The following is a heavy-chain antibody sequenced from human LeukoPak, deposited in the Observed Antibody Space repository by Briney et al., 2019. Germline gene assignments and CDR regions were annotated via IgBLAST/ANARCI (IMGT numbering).Heavy chain of an antibody. Sequence: GGSLRLSCAASGFTFSSYAMHWVRQAPGKGLEWVAVISYDGSNKYYADSVKGRFTISRDNSKNTLYLQMNSLRAEDTAVYYCARDGVPYYYDSGGYFGISDYWGQGTLVTVSS. J-gene: IGHJ4*02. CDR2: ISYDGSNK. CDR3: ARDGVPYYYDSGGYFGISDY. CDR1: GFTFSSYA. D-gene: IGHD3-22*01. V-gene: IGHV3-30-3*01.